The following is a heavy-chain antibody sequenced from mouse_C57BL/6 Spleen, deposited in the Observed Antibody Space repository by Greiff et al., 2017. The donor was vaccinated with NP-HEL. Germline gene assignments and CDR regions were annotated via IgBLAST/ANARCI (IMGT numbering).Heavy chain of an antibody. J-gene: IGHJ1*03. V-gene: IGHV1-26*01. D-gene: IGHD1-1*01. CDR1: GYTFTDYY. CDR3: ARRAIYGDWYFDV. CDR2: INPNNGGT. Sequence: EVQLQQSGPELVKPGASVKISCKASGYTFTDYYMNWVKQSHGKSLEWIGDINPNNGGTSYNQKFKGKATLTVDKSSSTAYMELRSLTSEDSAVYYCARRAIYGDWYFDVWGTGTTVTVSS.